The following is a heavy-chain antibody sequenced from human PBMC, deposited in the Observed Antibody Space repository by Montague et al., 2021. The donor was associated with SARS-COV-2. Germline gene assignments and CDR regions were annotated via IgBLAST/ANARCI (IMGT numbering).Heavy chain of an antibody. Sequence: SLRLSCAAPGFTFSSYAMHWVRQAPGKGLEWVAVILYDGSNKYYADSVKGRFTISRDNSKNTLYLQMNSLRAEDTAVYYCARDPPYFDSGGFLDYWGQGTLVTVSS. V-gene: IGHV3-30-3*01. D-gene: IGHD3-9*01. CDR1: GFTFSSYA. CDR2: ILYDGSNK. CDR3: ARDPPYFDSGGFLDY. J-gene: IGHJ4*02.